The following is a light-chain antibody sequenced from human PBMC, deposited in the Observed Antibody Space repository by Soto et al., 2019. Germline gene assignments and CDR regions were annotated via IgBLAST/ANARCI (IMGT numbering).Light chain of an antibody. CDR2: VAS. CDR1: QSVNQK. J-gene: IGKJ1*01. V-gene: IGKV3-15*01. Sequence: EIVLTQSPATLSVSPGERATLSCRASQSVNQKLGWYQQKPGQAPRLLIYVASYRATGIPARFSGSGSGTEYTLTISNLQAEDFAVYYCQQFNNWPRETFGQGTKVDIK. CDR3: QQFNNWPRET.